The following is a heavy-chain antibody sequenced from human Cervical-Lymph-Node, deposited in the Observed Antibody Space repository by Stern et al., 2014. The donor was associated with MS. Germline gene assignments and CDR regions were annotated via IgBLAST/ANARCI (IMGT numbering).Heavy chain of an antibody. CDR2: INSDGSST. V-gene: IGHV3-74*02. CDR3: ARVGIAAAGPFDY. J-gene: IGHJ4*02. CDR1: GFTFSSYW. D-gene: IGHD6-13*01. Sequence: EVQLVESGGGLVQPGGSLRLSCAASGFTFSSYWMNWVRQAPGKGLVWVSRINSDGSSTSYADSVKGRFTISRDTAKNTLYLQMNSLRAEDTAVYYCARVGIAAAGPFDYWGQGTLVTVSS.